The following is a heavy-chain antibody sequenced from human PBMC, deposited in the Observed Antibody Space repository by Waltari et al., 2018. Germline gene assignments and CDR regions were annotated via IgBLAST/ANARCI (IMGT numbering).Heavy chain of an antibody. CDR2: INHSGST. J-gene: IGHJ5*02. D-gene: IGHD3-3*01. CDR1: GGSFSGYY. V-gene: IGHV4-34*01. CDR3: ARGGQLRFPAGWFDP. Sequence: QVQLQQWGAGLLKPSETLSLTCAVYGGSFSGYYWSWIRQPPGKGLEWIGEINHSGSTNYNPSLKSRVTISVDTSKNQFSLKLSSVTAADTAVYYCARGGQLRFPAGWFDPWGQGTLVTVSS.